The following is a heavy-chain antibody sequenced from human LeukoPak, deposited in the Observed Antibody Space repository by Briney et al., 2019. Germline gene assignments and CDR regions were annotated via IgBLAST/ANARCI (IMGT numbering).Heavy chain of an antibody. Sequence: GGSLRLSCAASGFIFSNYWMTWVRQAPGKWLEWVSSISSSSSYIYYADSVKGRFTISRDDAKNSLYLQMNSLRAEDTAVYYCARKGAGYSGYGIDYWGQGTLVTVSS. CDR3: ARKGAGYSGYGIDY. CDR2: ISSSSSYI. V-gene: IGHV3-21*01. CDR1: GFIFSNYW. J-gene: IGHJ4*02. D-gene: IGHD5-12*01.